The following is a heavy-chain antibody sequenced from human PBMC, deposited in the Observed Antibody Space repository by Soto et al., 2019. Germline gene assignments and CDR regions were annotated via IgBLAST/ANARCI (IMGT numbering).Heavy chain of an antibody. CDR2: SRDKPQGDST. Sequence: EVQLVESGGGLVQPGWSLRLSCAGSGITLSDHYIDWVRKAPGKGLEWVGRSRDKPQGDSTAYAASVTGRFTTSRDESTNLAYLQTNRLKTEDKAVYYCVSASSFSDSSGYPRCLDYWGQGIMVTVSS. V-gene: IGHV3-72*01. J-gene: IGHJ4*02. D-gene: IGHD3-22*01. CDR1: GITLSDHY. CDR3: VSASSFSDSSGYPRCLDY.